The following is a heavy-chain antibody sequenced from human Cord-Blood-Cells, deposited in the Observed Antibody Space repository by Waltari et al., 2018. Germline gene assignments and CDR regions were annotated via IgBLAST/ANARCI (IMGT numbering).Heavy chain of an antibody. CDR2: INPNSGGT. J-gene: IGHJ2*01. Sequence: QVQQVQCGAEVKKLGASVKVSCMASGDTFTGYYMHWVRQAPGQGVEWMGRINPNSGGTNYAQKLQGWGTRTRDTSISTAYMELTRRRSDDTAVYYCARAPRPYWYFDLWGRGTLVTVSS. CDR1: GDTFTGYY. V-gene: IGHV1-2*04. CDR3: ARAPRPYWYFDL.